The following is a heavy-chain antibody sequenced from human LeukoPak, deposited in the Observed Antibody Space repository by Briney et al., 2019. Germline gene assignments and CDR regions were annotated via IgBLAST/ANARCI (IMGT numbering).Heavy chain of an antibody. J-gene: IGHJ4*02. D-gene: IGHD3-10*01. V-gene: IGHV3-74*01. CDR2: INSDGSST. Sequence: PGGSLRLSCAASGFTFSSYWMHWVRQAPGKGLVWVSRINSDGSSTSYADSVKGRFTISRDNAKSTLYLQMNSLRAEDTAVYYCARAAYYYGSGSYEVDYWGQGTLVTVSS. CDR1: GFTFSSYW. CDR3: ARAAYYYGSGSYEVDY.